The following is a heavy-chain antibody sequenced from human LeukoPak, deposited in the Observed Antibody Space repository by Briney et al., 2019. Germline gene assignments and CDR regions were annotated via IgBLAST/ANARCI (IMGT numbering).Heavy chain of an antibody. V-gene: IGHV4-34*01. CDR1: GGSISSGGYS. Sequence: PSETLSLTCAVSGGSISSGGYSWSWIRQPPGKGLEWIGEINHSGSTNYNPSLKSRVTISVDTSKNQFSLKLSSVTAADTAVYYCARNQWLVRGDYFDYWGQGTLVTVSS. J-gene: IGHJ4*02. CDR3: ARNQWLVRGDYFDY. CDR2: INHSGST. D-gene: IGHD6-19*01.